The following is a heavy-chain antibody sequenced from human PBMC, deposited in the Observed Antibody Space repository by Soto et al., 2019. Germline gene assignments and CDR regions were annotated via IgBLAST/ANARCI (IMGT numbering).Heavy chain of an antibody. Sequence: ASVKGSCKASGYIFTSYGISWVRQAPGQGLEWMGWISARNGKTNYAQRVQGRVTMTTDASTSTAYMELRSLRSDDTAVYYCAMDTVATRINFDYWGQGTLVTVSS. V-gene: IGHV1-18*04. CDR1: GYIFTSYG. CDR2: ISARNGKT. CDR3: AMDTVATRINFDY. J-gene: IGHJ4*02. D-gene: IGHD5-12*01.